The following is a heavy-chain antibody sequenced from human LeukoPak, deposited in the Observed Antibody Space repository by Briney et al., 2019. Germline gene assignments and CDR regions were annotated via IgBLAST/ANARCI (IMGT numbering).Heavy chain of an antibody. CDR2: VYYTGST. D-gene: IGHD6-13*01. J-gene: IGHJ5*02. V-gene: IGHV4-39*07. CDR3: ARGTGSSWYSWFDP. Sequence: PSETLSLTCTVSGASIYTSSSYWGWIRQPPGKGLEWIASVYYTGSTYFSPSLKSRVTISVDTSKNQFSLKLSSVTAADTAVYYCARGTGSSWYSWFDPWGQGTLVTVSS. CDR1: GASIYTSSSY.